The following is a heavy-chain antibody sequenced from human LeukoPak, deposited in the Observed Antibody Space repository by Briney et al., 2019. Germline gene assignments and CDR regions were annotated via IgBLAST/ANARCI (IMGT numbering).Heavy chain of an antibody. Sequence: GRSLRLSCAASGFTFSSYAMHWVRQAPGKGLEWVAVISYDGSNKYYADSVKGRFTISRDNSKNTLYLQMNSLRAEDTAVYYCARDQVAAAPYYFDYWGQGTLVTVSS. V-gene: IGHV3-30*04. CDR2: ISYDGSNK. J-gene: IGHJ4*02. D-gene: IGHD6-13*01. CDR1: GFTFSSYA. CDR3: ARDQVAAAPYYFDY.